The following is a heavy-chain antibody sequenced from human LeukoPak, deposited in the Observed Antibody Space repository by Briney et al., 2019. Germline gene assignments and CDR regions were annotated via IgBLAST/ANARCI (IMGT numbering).Heavy chain of an antibody. V-gene: IGHV4-39*07. J-gene: IGHJ5*02. CDR1: GGSISSSSYY. D-gene: IGHD3-3*01. Sequence: PSETLSLTCTVSGGSISSSSYYWGWIRQPPGKGLEWSGSIYYSGSTYYNPSLKSRVTISVDTSKNQFSLKLSSVTAADTAVYYCARAALGFLEWLPHNNCFDPWGQGTLVTVSS. CDR2: IYYSGST. CDR3: ARAALGFLEWLPHNNCFDP.